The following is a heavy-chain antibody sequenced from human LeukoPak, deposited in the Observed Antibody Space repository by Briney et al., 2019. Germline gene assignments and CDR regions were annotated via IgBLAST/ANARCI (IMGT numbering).Heavy chain of an antibody. CDR2: ISGSGGST. J-gene: IGHJ4*02. Sequence: GGSLRLSGAASGFTFSSYAMSWVRQAPGKGLEWVSGISGSGGSTYYADSVKGRFTISRDNSKNTLYLQMNSPRAEDTAVYYCAILPGYSSSWYEVDYWGQGTLVTVSS. D-gene: IGHD6-13*01. CDR1: GFTFSSYA. CDR3: AILPGYSSSWYEVDY. V-gene: IGHV3-23*01.